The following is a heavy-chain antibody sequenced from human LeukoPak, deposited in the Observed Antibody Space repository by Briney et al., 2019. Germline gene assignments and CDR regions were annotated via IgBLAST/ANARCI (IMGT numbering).Heavy chain of an antibody. CDR3: ARAFYPGYYSYMAV. J-gene: IGHJ6*03. Sequence: SETLSLTCTVSGGSISSYYWSWIRQPAGKGLEWIGRIYTSGSTNYNPPLKSRVTMSVDTSKNQFSLKLSSVTTADTAVYYCARAFYPGYYSYMAVWGKGTTVTVSS. CDR1: GGSISSYY. CDR2: IYTSGST. D-gene: IGHD3-3*02. V-gene: IGHV4-4*07.